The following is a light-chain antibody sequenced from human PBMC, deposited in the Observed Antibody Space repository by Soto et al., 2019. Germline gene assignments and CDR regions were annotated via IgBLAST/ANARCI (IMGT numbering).Light chain of an antibody. CDR1: QNVGLW. J-gene: IGKJ2*01. Sequence: DIQMTQSPSILSASVGGRVTIACRASQNVGLWLAWYQQKPGRAPRLLIHSATTLERGVPSRFSGRGSGTDFTLTINRLQPEDFATYYCQQYSVSSSTFGQGTTLEIE. V-gene: IGKV1-5*01. CDR2: SAT. CDR3: QQYSVSSST.